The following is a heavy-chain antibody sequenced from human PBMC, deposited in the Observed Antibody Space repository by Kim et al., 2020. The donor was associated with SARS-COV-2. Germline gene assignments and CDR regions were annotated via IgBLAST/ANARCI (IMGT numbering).Heavy chain of an antibody. CDR3: ARGHRWNGYLYYYGMGV. CDR1: GGSISSGGYS. V-gene: IGHV4-30-2*01. CDR2: IYHSGST. J-gene: IGHJ6*02. Sequence: SETLSLTCVVSGGSISSGGYSWSWIRQPPGKALEWIGYIYHSGSTYYKSSLKSRVAISVDTSKNQFFLNLNSVTDADTAVYYCARGHRWNGYLYYYGMGVWGQGTTVTVSS. D-gene: IGHD3-3*01.